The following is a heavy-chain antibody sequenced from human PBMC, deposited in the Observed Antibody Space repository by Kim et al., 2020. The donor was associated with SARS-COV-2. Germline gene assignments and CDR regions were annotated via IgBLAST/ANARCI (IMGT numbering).Heavy chain of an antibody. Sequence: GGSLRLSCAASGFTFSSFGMSWVRQAPGKGLEWVSAIGKSADATNYADSVKGRFTISRDNSKNTLFLQMNSLRADDTAVYYCAKRIGTVGDNSQINFDAWGQGTLVTVSS. J-gene: IGHJ4*02. D-gene: IGHD4-4*01. CDR2: IGKSADAT. V-gene: IGHV3-23*01. CDR3: AKRIGTVGDNSQINFDA. CDR1: GFTFSSFG.